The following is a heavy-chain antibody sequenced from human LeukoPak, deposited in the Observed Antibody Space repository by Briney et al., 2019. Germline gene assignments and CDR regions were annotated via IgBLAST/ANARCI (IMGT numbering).Heavy chain of an antibody. Sequence: PGGSLRLSCAASGFTFSSYWMSWVHQAPGKGLGWVASIKQDGSEKYYVDSVKGRFTISRDNAKNSLYLQMNSLRAEDTAVYYCARGLGAAHFDYWGQGTLVTVSS. J-gene: IGHJ4*02. D-gene: IGHD1-26*01. CDR3: ARGLGAAHFDY. CDR2: IKQDGSEK. V-gene: IGHV3-7*04. CDR1: GFTFSSYW.